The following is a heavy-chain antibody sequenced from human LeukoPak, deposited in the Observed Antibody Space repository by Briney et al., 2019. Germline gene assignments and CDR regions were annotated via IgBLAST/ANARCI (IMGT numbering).Heavy chain of an antibody. Sequence: GGSLRLSCAASGFTFSSYAMHWVRQAPGKGLEWVVVISYDGSNKYYADSMKGRSTISRDNSKNTLYLQMNSLIAEDTAVYYYARGQRRHTDMAPSFDYWGQGTLVTVSS. V-gene: IGHV3-30*04. D-gene: IGHD5-18*01. CDR2: ISYDGSNK. CDR1: GFTFSSYA. CDR3: ARGQRRHTDMAPSFDY. J-gene: IGHJ4*02.